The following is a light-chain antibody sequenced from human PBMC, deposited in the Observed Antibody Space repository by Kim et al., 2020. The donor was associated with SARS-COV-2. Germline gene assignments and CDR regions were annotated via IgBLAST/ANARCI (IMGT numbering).Light chain of an antibody. CDR2: AAS. CDR3: QQYNSYPRT. V-gene: IGKV1-16*01. J-gene: IGKJ1*01. CDR1: QDIRSD. Sequence: ASVGDRVTITCRASQDIRSDLAWFQQRPGRAPKRLIYAASSLQSGAPSRFSGGGSGTEFTLTIISLQPEDSATYFCQQYNSYPRTFGQGTKVDIK.